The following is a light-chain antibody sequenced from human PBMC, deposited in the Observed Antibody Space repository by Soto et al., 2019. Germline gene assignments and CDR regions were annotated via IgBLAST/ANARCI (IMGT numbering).Light chain of an antibody. J-gene: IGKJ1*01. Sequence: EIVLTQSPATLSVSPGARATLSCRASQSVSTNVAWYQQKHGQPPRLLIYGASTRATGVPGRFSGSGSGTEFTLTISSLQSEDFAVYFCQQYDNWPPWTFGQGTKVDIK. CDR1: QSVSTN. CDR2: GAS. V-gene: IGKV3-15*01. CDR3: QQYDNWPPWT.